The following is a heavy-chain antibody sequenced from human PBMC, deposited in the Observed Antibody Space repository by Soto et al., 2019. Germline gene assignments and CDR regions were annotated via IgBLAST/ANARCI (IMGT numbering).Heavy chain of an antibody. D-gene: IGHD3-10*01. V-gene: IGHV3-30-3*01. CDR1: GFTFSSYA. CDR3: ARDRIIPMVYHDWFDP. Sequence: QVQLVESGGGVVQPGRSLRLSCAASGFTFSSYAMHWVRQAPGKGLEWVAVISYDGSNKYYADSVKGRFTISRDNSKNTLYLQMNSLRAEDTAVYYCARDRIIPMVYHDWFDPWGQGTLVTVSS. J-gene: IGHJ5*02. CDR2: ISYDGSNK.